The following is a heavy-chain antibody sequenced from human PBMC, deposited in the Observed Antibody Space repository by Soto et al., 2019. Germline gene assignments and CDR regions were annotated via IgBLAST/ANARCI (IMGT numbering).Heavy chain of an antibody. Sequence: ASVKVSCKVSGYTLTELSMHWVRQAPGKGLEWIGGFDPEDGETIYAQKFQGRVTMTEDTSTDTAYMELSSLRSEDTSVYYCATDPSGVAVAGQFDYWGQGTLVTVSS. D-gene: IGHD6-19*01. CDR1: GYTLTELS. V-gene: IGHV1-24*01. J-gene: IGHJ4*02. CDR3: ATDPSGVAVAGQFDY. CDR2: FDPEDGET.